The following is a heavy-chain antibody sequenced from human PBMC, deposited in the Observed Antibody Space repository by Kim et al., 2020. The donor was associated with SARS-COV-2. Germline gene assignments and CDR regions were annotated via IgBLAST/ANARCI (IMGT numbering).Heavy chain of an antibody. Sequence: SETLSLTCAVYGGSFSGYYWSWIRQPPGKGLEWIGEINHSGSTNYNPSFKSRVTISVDTSKNQFSLKLSSVTAADTAVYYCSRGRVYDFWSGYYRNSDIRIDYWGQGTLVTVSS. V-gene: IGHV4-34*01. J-gene: IGHJ4*02. D-gene: IGHD3-3*01. CDR2: INHSGST. CDR3: SRGRVYDFWSGYYRNSDIRIDY. CDR1: GGSFSGYY.